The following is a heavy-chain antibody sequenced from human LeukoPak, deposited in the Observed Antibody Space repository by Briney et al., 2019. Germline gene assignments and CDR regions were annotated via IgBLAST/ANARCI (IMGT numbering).Heavy chain of an antibody. CDR3: ARDMGSPHYYNIMDV. J-gene: IGHJ6*02. Sequence: GASVKASCKASGYTFISYGINWVRQAPGQGLEWMGWISTYNGDTNYAQKHQGRVTMTTDTSTSTAYMELRSLRSDDTAVYYCARDMGSPHYYNIMDVWGQGTTVTVSS. CDR1: GYTFISYG. D-gene: IGHD1-26*01. V-gene: IGHV1-18*01. CDR2: ISTYNGDT.